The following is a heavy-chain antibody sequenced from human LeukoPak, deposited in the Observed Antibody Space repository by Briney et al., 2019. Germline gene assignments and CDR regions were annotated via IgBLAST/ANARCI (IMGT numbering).Heavy chain of an antibody. CDR2: ISGDGSST. D-gene: IGHD2-15*01. CDR1: GFTFDDYA. V-gene: IGHV3-43*02. J-gene: IGHJ5*02. Sequence: GGSLRLSCAASGFTFDDYAMHWVRQAPGKGLEWVSLISGDGSSTYYADSVKGRFTISRDNSKNSLYLQMNSLRTEDTALYYCAKDRPSAYGGYCSGGSCYGNWFDPWGQGTLVTVSS. CDR3: AKDRPSAYGGYCSGGSCYGNWFDP.